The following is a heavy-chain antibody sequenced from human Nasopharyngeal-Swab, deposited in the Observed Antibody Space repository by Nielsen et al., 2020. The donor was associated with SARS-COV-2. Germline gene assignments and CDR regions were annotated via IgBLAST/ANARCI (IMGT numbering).Heavy chain of an antibody. D-gene: IGHD3-16*01. CDR2: IYHSGST. CDR3: ARRAWGADAFDI. J-gene: IGHJ3*02. V-gene: IGHV4-38-2*02. Sequence: SETLSLTCTVSGYSISSVYYWGWIRQPPGKGLEWIGCIYHSGSTYYNPSLKSRVTISLDLYKNQFSLRLSSVTAADTAVYYCARRAWGADAFDICGQGTMVTVSS. CDR1: GYSISSVYY.